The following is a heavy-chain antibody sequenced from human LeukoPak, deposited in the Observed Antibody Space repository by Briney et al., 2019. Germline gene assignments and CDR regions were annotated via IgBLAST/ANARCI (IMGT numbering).Heavy chain of an antibody. D-gene: IGHD2-15*01. V-gene: IGHV4-34*01. J-gene: IGHJ4*02. CDR3: ARGPRGSGGNDY. Sequence: SETLSLTCAVYGGSFSGYYWSWIRQPPGKGLEWIGEINHSGSTNYNPSLKSRVTISVDTSKNQFSLKLSSVTAADTAVYYCARGPRGSGGNDYWGQGTLVTVSS. CDR1: GGSFSGYY. CDR2: INHSGST.